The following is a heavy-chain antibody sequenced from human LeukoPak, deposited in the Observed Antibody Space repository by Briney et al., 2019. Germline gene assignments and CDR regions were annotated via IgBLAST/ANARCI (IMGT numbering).Heavy chain of an antibody. Sequence: SETLSLTCAVYGGSFSGYYWSWIRQPPGKGLEWIGEINHSGSTNYNPSLKSRVAISVDTSKNRFSLKLSSVTAADTAVYYCARARRSENSGAPYYYYGMDVWGQGTTVTVSS. CDR3: ARARRSENSGAPYYYYGMDV. V-gene: IGHV4-34*01. D-gene: IGHD1-26*01. J-gene: IGHJ6*02. CDR1: GGSFSGYY. CDR2: INHSGST.